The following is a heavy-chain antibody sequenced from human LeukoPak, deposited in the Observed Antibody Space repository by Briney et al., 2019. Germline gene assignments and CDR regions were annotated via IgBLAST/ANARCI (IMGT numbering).Heavy chain of an antibody. V-gene: IGHV3-53*01. J-gene: IGHJ4*02. CDR2: IYSGGTA. CDR3: AKESYDSSGLIDY. D-gene: IGHD3-22*01. CDR1: GFSVSANY. Sequence: GGSLRLSCAASGFSVSANYMSWVRQAPGKGLEWVSLIYSGGTAYYADSVKGRFTISRDNSKNTLYLQMNSLRAEDTAVYYCAKESYDSSGLIDYWGQGTLVTVSS.